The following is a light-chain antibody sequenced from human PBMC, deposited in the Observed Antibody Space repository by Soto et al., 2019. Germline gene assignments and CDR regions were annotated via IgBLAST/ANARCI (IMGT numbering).Light chain of an antibody. CDR3: QQYHSYYPWT. Sequence: DIQMTQSPSTLSASVVDRVTITCLASQSISSWLAWYQQKPGKAPKLLIYDASSLESGVPSRFSGSGSGTDFSLTITSLQPDDSATYYCQQYHSYYPWTFGQGTKV. CDR2: DAS. J-gene: IGKJ1*01. CDR1: QSISSW. V-gene: IGKV1-5*01.